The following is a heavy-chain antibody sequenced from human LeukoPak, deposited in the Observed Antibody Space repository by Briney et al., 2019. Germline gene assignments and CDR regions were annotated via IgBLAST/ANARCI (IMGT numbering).Heavy chain of an antibody. V-gene: IGHV4-59*01. Sequence: SETLSLTCTVSGGSISSYYWSWIRQPPGKGLEWIGYIYYSGSTNYNPSLKSRVTISVDTSKNQFSLKLGSVTAADTAVYYCARVGTVTTLSFDYYYYMDVWGKGTTVTVSS. CDR1: GGSISSYY. J-gene: IGHJ6*03. CDR2: IYYSGST. CDR3: ARVGTVTTLSFDYYYYMDV. D-gene: IGHD4-11*01.